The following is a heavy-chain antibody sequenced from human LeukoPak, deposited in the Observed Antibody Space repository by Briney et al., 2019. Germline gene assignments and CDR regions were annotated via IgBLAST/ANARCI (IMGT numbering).Heavy chain of an antibody. J-gene: IGHJ4*02. D-gene: IGHD3-22*01. Sequence: GSSVKVSCKVSGGTFSSYAISWVRQAPGQGLEWMGRIIPIFGIANYAQKFQGRVTITADKSTSTAYMELSSLRSEDTAVYYCAREGVPGKGYYDSSGYTPDVDYWGQGTLVTVSS. CDR2: IIPIFGIA. CDR3: AREGVPGKGYYDSSGYTPDVDY. CDR1: GGTFSSYA. V-gene: IGHV1-69*04.